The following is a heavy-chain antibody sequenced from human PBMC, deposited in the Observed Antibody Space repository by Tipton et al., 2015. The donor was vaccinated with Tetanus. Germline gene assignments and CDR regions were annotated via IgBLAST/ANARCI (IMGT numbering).Heavy chain of an antibody. Sequence: SLRLSCVVSGFTFSRYPMSWIRQAPGKGLEWVSSISSRGETTYYADSVKGRFTISRDNSKNTVFLQMNSQTVEDTATYYCAKGMEACDVWGQGTTVTVS. J-gene: IGHJ3*01. CDR2: ISSRGETT. V-gene: IGHV3-23*01. CDR1: GFTFSRYP. CDR3: AKGMEACDV. D-gene: IGHD1-1*01.